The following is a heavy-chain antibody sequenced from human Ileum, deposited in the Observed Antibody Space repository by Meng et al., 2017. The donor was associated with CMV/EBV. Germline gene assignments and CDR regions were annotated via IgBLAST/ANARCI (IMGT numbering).Heavy chain of an antibody. CDR3: ARDGPYPYYYDSSGERAFDI. Sequence: ASVKVSCKASGYTFTGYYMHWVRQAPGQGLEWMGWINPNSGGTNYAQKFQGRVTMTRDTSISTAYMELSRLRSDDMAVYYCARDGPYPYYYDSSGERAFDIWGQGTMVTVSS. CDR1: GYTFTGYY. D-gene: IGHD3-22*01. V-gene: IGHV1-2*02. CDR2: INPNSGGT. J-gene: IGHJ3*02.